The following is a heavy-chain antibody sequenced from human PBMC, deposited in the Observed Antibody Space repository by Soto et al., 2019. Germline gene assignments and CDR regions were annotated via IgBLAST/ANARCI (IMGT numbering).Heavy chain of an antibody. J-gene: IGHJ4*02. D-gene: IGHD5-18*01. V-gene: IGHV4-31*03. CDR2: VHHSGST. CDR3: ARQDVDTSMVFDY. CDR1: GGSISRGGYY. Sequence: PSETLSLTCTVSGGSISRGGYYWSWLRQHAGTGLEWIGYVHHSGSTFYKSSLRSRVSMSIDTYNNHFSFNLTSVTAADTAIYYCARQDVDTSMVFDYWGQGSLVTV.